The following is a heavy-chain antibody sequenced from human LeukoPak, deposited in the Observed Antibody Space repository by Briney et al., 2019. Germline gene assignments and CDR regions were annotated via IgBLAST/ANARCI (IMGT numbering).Heavy chain of an antibody. Sequence: SETLSLTRTLSGGSISTYYWSWLRQPPGKGLEWIGYIYHSGSTNYNPSLKSRVTISVDTSKNQFSLKLSSVTAADTAVYYCARGGGYASPIGYWGQGALVTVSS. CDR2: IYHSGST. D-gene: IGHD5-12*01. CDR1: GGSISTYY. V-gene: IGHV4-59*01. CDR3: ARGGGYASPIGY. J-gene: IGHJ4*02.